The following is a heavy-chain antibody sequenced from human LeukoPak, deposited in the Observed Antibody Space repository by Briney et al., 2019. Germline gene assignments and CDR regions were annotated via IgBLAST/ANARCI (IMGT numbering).Heavy chain of an antibody. V-gene: IGHV3-48*03. D-gene: IGHD3-10*02. Sequence: GGSLRLSCAASGFTFSNYEMNWVRQAPGKGLEWVSYISSSGSTIYYADSVKGRFTISRDNAKNSLYLQMNSLRAEDTAVYYCAELGIAMIGGVWGKGTTVTISS. CDR2: ISSSGSTI. CDR1: GFTFSNYE. CDR3: AELGIAMIGGV. J-gene: IGHJ6*04.